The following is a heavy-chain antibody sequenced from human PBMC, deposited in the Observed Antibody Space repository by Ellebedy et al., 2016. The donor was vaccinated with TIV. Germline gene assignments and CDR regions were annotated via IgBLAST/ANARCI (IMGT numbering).Heavy chain of an antibody. CDR3: TRQYGSGSDDAFDI. J-gene: IGHJ3*02. CDR2: IRSKVNSYAR. D-gene: IGHD3-10*01. CDR1: GFTFSGSA. V-gene: IGHV3-73*01. Sequence: PGGSLRLSCAASGFTFSGSAMHWVRQASGKGLEWVGRIRSKVNSYARAYAASVKGRFTISRDDSKNTAYLQMNSLKTEDTAVYYCTRQYGSGSDDAFDIWGQGTMVTVSS.